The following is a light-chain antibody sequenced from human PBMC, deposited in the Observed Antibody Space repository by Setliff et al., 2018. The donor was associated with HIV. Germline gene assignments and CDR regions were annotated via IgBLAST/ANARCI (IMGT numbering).Light chain of an antibody. J-gene: IGKJ1*01. CDR3: QQYGSSPRT. CDR1: QSVSGSY. Sequence: DIVLTQSPGTLSLSPGQRATLSCRASQSVSGSYLAWYQQKAGQAPRLLIYGASRRATGIPDRFSGSGSGTDFSLSISRLEPEDFAVYYCQQYGSSPRTFGQGTKV. CDR2: GAS. V-gene: IGKV3-20*01.